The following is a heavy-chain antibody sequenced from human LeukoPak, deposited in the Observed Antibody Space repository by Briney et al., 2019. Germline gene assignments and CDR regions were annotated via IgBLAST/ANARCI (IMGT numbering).Heavy chain of an antibody. Sequence: GGSLRLSCAASGFTFSSYSMNWVRQAPGKGLEWVSSISSSSSYIYYADSVKGRFTISRDNSKNTLYLQMNSLRAEDTAVYYCAKDRAVVVVTNAEYFQHWGQGTLVTVSS. CDR1: GFTFSSYS. D-gene: IGHD3-22*01. J-gene: IGHJ1*01. CDR3: AKDRAVVVVTNAEYFQH. V-gene: IGHV3-21*04. CDR2: ISSSSSYI.